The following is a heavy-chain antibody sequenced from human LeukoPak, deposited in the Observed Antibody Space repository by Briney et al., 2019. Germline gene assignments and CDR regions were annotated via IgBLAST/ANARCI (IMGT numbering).Heavy chain of an antibody. V-gene: IGHV1-8*01. J-gene: IGHJ3*02. CDR2: MNPKSGNT. Sequence: ASVKVSCKTSGYTFTRYDINWVRQAPGQGLEWMGWMNPKSGNTGYAQKFQGRVTMTRDTSISTAYMELSSLTSDDTAVYYCARLKEAFDIWGQGTMVTVSS. CDR1: GYTFTRYD. CDR3: ARLKEAFDI.